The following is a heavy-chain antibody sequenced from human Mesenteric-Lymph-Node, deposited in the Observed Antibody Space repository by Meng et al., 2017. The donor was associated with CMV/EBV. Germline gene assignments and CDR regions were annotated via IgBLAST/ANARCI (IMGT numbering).Heavy chain of an antibody. Sequence: ESLKISCVTSGFSFDDYAMRWVRQVPGKGLEWVAGINWNGGNTDYGDSVKGRFTISRDNAKNSLYLQMNSLRAEDTALYYCARRDTALAQYYFDHWGQGTLVTVSS. J-gene: IGHJ4*02. CDR2: INWNGGNT. CDR1: GFSFDDYA. V-gene: IGHV3-20*04. CDR3: ARRDTALAQYYFDH. D-gene: IGHD5-18*01.